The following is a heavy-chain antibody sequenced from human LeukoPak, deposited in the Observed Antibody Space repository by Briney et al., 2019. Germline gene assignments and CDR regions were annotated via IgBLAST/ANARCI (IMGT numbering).Heavy chain of an antibody. J-gene: IGHJ5*02. CDR3: ARDRGYNWNYSWFDP. CDR1: GVSMSSGDFY. Sequence: PSETLSLTCTVSGVSMSSGDFYWSWIRQPPGKGLEWIGYIHYSGNTYYNPSLKSRLNISVDTSKNQFSLQLRSVTAADTAVYYCARDRGYNWNYSWFDPWGQGTLVTVSS. V-gene: IGHV4-30-4*08. D-gene: IGHD1-7*01. CDR2: IHYSGNT.